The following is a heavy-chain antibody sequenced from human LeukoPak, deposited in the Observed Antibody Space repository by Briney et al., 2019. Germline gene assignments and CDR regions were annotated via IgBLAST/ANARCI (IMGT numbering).Heavy chain of an antibody. D-gene: IGHD6-19*01. CDR1: GFTFTSFW. CDR3: VGSGWQVYFDF. Sequence: GSLRLSCAASGFTFTSFWMTWVRQAPGKGLEWVANIKQDGSEKYYVDSVKGRFTISRDNDKNSVYLQMSSLRAEDTAVYFCVGSGWQVYFDFWGQGTLVTVSS. J-gene: IGHJ4*02. V-gene: IGHV3-7*01. CDR2: IKQDGSEK.